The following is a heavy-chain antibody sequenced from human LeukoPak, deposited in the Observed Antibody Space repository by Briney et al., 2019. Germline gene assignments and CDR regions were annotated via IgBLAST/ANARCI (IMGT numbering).Heavy chain of an antibody. CDR3: ARGPLEYCSGGTCYSGRNWFDP. Sequence: ASVKVSCKASGYIFTGYYIHWVRQAPGQGLEWMGWINPNTGDTNHAQKFQGRVTMTRDTSISTVYMELRRLRSDDTAAYYCARGPLEYCSGGTCYSGRNWFDPWGQGTLVTVSS. D-gene: IGHD2-15*01. CDR2: INPNTGDT. CDR1: GYIFTGYY. V-gene: IGHV1-2*02. J-gene: IGHJ5*02.